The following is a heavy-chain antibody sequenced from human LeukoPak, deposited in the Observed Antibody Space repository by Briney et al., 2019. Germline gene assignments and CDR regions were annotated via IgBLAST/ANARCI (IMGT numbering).Heavy chain of an antibody. J-gene: IGHJ4*02. CDR1: GFTVSSNY. CDR3: ARSIQLWEPFDY. CDR2: ISGGST. V-gene: IGHV3-53*01. Sequence: AGGSLRLSCAASGFTVSSNYMRWVRQAPGKGLEWVSVISGGSTYYADSVKGRFTISRDNSKNTLYLQMNSLRAEDTAVYYCARSIQLWEPFDYWGQGTLVTVSS. D-gene: IGHD5-18*01.